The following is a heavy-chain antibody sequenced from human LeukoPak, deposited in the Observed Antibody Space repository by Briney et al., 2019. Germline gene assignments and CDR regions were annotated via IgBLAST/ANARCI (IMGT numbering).Heavy chain of an antibody. J-gene: IGHJ4*02. CDR1: GGTFSSYA. D-gene: IGHD5-12*01. CDR2: IIPIFGTA. Sequence: GASVKVSCKASGGTFSSYAISWVRQAPGQGLEWMGGIIPIFGTANYAQKFQGGVTITADESTSTAYMELSSLRSEDTAVYYCARGATTRLNYFDYWGQGTLVTVSS. V-gene: IGHV1-69*13. CDR3: ARGATTRLNYFDY.